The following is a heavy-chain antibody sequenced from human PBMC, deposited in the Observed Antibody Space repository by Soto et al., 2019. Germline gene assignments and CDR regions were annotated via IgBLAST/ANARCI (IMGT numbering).Heavy chain of an antibody. J-gene: IGHJ2*01. CDR1: GFTFSSYS. D-gene: IGHD6-25*01. Sequence: GGSLRLSCAASGFTFSSYSMNWVRQGPGKGLEWVSYISSSSSTIYYADSVKGRFTISRDNAKNSLYLQMNSLRAEDTAVYYCATKQRDWYFYLWGRGTLVTVSS. CDR2: ISSSSSTI. V-gene: IGHV3-48*01. CDR3: ATKQRDWYFYL.